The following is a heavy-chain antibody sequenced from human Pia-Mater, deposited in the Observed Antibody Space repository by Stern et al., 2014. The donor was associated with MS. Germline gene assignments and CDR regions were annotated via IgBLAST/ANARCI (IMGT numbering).Heavy chain of an antibody. J-gene: IGHJ2*01. D-gene: IGHD4-11*01. Sequence: QLQLQESGPGLVKPSETLSLTCSVSGGSITNRDYWGWIRQSPGKGLEWIGRVYYSGITYYRPSLKSRATISIDTSKNHSPLKLTSGTATDTAVYFCARGVTAVTNYVPNWCFDLWGRGTLVTISS. CDR3: ARGVTAVTNYVPNWCFDL. V-gene: IGHV4-39*02. CDR1: GGSITNRDY. CDR2: VYYSGIT.